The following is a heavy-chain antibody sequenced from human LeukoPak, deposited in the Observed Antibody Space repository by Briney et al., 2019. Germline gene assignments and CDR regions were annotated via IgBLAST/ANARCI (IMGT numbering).Heavy chain of an antibody. CDR3: ARGGYYGSGNDFRFDP. CDR1: GGSISSYY. CDR2: IYTSGST. D-gene: IGHD3-10*01. V-gene: IGHV4-4*07. Sequence: PSETLSLTCTVSGGSISSYYWSWIRQPAGKGLESIGLIYTSGSTNYNPSLKSRVTISVDTSKNQFSLKLSSVTAADTAVYYCARGGYYGSGNDFRFDPWGQGTLVTVSS. J-gene: IGHJ5*02.